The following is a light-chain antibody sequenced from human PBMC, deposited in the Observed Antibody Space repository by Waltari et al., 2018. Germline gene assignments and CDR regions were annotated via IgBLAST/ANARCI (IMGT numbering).Light chain of an antibody. CDR2: NNN. V-gene: IGLV1-44*01. CDR3: AAWDDNLRAWV. CDR1: NSNIGACT. Sequence: QSVLTQPPSASGTPGQRVTISCSGSNSNIGACTVDGYQQVPGTAPKLLLYNNNQRPSGVPDRFSGSKSGTSAALAISGLRSEDETDYYCAAWDDNLRAWVFGGGTKLTVL. J-gene: IGLJ3*02.